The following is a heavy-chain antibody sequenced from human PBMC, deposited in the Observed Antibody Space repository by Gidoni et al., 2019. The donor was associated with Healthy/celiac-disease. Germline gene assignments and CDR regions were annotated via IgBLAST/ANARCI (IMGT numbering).Heavy chain of an antibody. V-gene: IGHV4-38-2*01. CDR1: GYSISSGYY. CDR3: ARTGPTSYGYRGYFDY. CDR2: IYHSGCT. J-gene: IGHJ4*02. Sequence: QVQLQESGPGLVKPSETLSLTCAVSGYSISSGYYWGWIRQPPGKGLEWIGSIYHSGCTYYNPSLKSRVTISVDTSKNQFSLKLSSVTAADTAVYYCARTGPTSYGYRGYFDYWGQGTLVTVSS. D-gene: IGHD5-18*01.